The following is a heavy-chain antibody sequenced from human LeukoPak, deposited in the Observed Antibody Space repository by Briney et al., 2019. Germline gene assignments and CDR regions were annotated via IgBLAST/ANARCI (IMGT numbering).Heavy chain of an antibody. CDR2: INAGNGNT. Sequence: GASVTVSCKASGYTFTSYAMHWVRQAPGQRFEWMGWINAGNGNTKYSQKFQGRVTITRDTSASTAYMELSSLRPEDTAVYYCARVPGDSSGYYYYYYGMDVWGQGTTVTVSS. CDR1: GYTFTSYA. CDR3: ARVPGDSSGYYYYYYGMDV. J-gene: IGHJ6*02. V-gene: IGHV1-3*01. D-gene: IGHD3-22*01.